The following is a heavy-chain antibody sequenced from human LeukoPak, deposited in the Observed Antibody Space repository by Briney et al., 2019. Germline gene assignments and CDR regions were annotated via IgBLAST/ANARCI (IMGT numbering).Heavy chain of an antibody. CDR3: ARESGYSGYDYFDY. J-gene: IGHJ4*02. CDR2: IYHSGST. D-gene: IGHD5-12*01. CDR1: GGSISSGGYS. Sequence: TLSLTCAVSGGSISSGGYSWSWIRQPPGKGLEWIGYIYHSGSTDYNPSLKSRATISVDRSKNQFSLKLSSVTAADTAVYYCARESGYSGYDYFDYWGQGTLVTVSS. V-gene: IGHV4-30-2*01.